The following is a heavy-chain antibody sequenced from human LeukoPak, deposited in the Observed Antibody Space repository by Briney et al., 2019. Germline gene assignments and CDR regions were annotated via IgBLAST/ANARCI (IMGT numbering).Heavy chain of an antibody. J-gene: IGHJ4*02. Sequence: QPGGSLGLSCAASGFTFSSYAMHWVRQAPGKGLEWVANIKQDGSKKSYVDSVKGRFTISRDNAKNSLYLQMNSLRAEDTAIYYCTRVGYIDEGIDYWGQGTLVTVSS. D-gene: IGHD5-24*01. CDR3: TRVGYIDEGIDY. V-gene: IGHV3-7*04. CDR1: GFTFSSYA. CDR2: IKQDGSKK.